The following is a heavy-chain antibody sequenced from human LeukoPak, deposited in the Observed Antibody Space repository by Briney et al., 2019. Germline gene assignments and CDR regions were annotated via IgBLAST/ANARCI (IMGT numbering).Heavy chain of an antibody. CDR3: AGTYSRNSPATVDY. CDR2: ISYDGSNQ. Sequence: GGSLRLSCAASGFTFSTFGMHWVRQAPGKGLEWVAFISYDGSNQYYADSVKGRFTISRDTSKNTLSLQMNSLRAEDTAVYHCAGTYSRNSPATVDYWGQGTLVTVSS. CDR1: GFTFSTFG. D-gene: IGHD6-13*01. J-gene: IGHJ4*02. V-gene: IGHV3-33*05.